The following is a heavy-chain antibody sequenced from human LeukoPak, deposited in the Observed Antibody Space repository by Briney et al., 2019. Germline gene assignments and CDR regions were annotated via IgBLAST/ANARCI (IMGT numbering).Heavy chain of an antibody. Sequence: GGSLRLSCAASGFTFSSYAMSWVRQAPGKGLECVSAISGSGGSTYYADSVKGRFTISRDNSKHTLYLQMNSLRAEDTAVYYCAKDLSAMVRGVPYNWFDPWGQGTLVTVSS. D-gene: IGHD3-10*01. V-gene: IGHV3-23*01. CDR2: ISGSGGST. J-gene: IGHJ5*02. CDR3: AKDLSAMVRGVPYNWFDP. CDR1: GFTFSSYA.